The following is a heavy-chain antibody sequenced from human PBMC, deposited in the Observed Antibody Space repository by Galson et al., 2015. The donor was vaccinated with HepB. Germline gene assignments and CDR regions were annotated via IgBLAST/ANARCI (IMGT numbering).Heavy chain of an antibody. CDR1: GFTFSDYY. V-gene: IGHV3-11*06. CDR2: ISSSSSYT. Sequence: SLRLSCAASGFTFSDYYMSWIRQAPGKGLEWVSYISSSSSYTNYADSVKGRFTISRDNAKNSLYLQMNSLRAEDTAVYYCARGHYGDSNVFDYWGQGTLVTVSS. D-gene: IGHD4-17*01. J-gene: IGHJ4*02. CDR3: ARGHYGDSNVFDY.